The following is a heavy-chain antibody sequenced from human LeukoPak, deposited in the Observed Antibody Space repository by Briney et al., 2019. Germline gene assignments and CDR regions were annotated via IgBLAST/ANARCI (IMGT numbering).Heavy chain of an antibody. CDR2: ISGFNGNT. CDR1: GYTFISYG. CDR3: AREVGGAGSYFFPYYAMDV. J-gene: IGHJ6*02. D-gene: IGHD3-10*01. Sequence: ASVKVSCKASGYTFISYGINWVRQAPGQGLEWMGWISGFNGNTNYAQKLQGRVTMTTDTSTSTAYLELGSLRSDDPAVYYCAREVGGAGSYFFPYYAMDVWGQGPTITVSS. V-gene: IGHV1-18*01.